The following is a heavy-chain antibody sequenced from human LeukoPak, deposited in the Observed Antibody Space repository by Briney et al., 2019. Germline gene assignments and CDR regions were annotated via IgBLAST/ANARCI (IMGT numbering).Heavy chain of an antibody. Sequence: PGGSLRLSCAASGFTFSSYAMHWVRQAPGKGLEWVAVISYDGSNKYYADSVKGRFTISRDNSKNTLYLQMNSLRAEDTAVYYCARDESRRSSSDVDPGYFDYWGQGTLVTVSS. CDR1: GFTFSSYA. V-gene: IGHV3-30*04. CDR3: ARDESRRSSSDVDPGYFDY. J-gene: IGHJ4*02. CDR2: ISYDGSNK. D-gene: IGHD6-6*01.